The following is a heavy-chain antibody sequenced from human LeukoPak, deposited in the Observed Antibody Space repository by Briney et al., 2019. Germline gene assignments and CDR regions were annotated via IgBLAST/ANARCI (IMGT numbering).Heavy chain of an antibody. V-gene: IGHV1-2*02. D-gene: IGHD3-22*01. CDR2: INPNSGGT. J-gene: IGHJ4*02. CDR3: ARDLLYYYDSSGIPQYYFDY. Sequence: ASVKVSCKASGYTFTGYYMHWVRQAPGQGLEWMGWINPNSGGTNYAQKFQGRVTMTRDTSISTAYMELSRLRSDDTAVYYCARDLLYYYDSSGIPQYYFDYWGQGTLVTVSS. CDR1: GYTFTGYY.